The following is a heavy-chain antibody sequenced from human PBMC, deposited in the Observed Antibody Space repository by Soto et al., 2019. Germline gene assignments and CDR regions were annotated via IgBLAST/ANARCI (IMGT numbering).Heavy chain of an antibody. CDR3: ARVGAYCGGDCYFDY. V-gene: IGHV4-30-4*01. J-gene: IGHJ4*02. D-gene: IGHD2-21*02. CDR2: IYYSGST. Sequence: QVQLQESGPGLVKPSQTLSLTCTVSGGSISSGDYYWSWIRQPPGKGLEWIGYIYYSGSTYYNPSLKSRVTISLDTSKNQFSLKLSSVTAADTAVYYCARVGAYCGGDCYFDYWGQGTLVTVSS. CDR1: GGSISSGDYY.